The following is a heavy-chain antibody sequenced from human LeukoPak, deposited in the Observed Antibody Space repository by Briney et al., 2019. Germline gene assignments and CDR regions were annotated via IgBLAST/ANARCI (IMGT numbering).Heavy chain of an antibody. Sequence: SETLSLTCAVSGGSISSGGYSWSWIRQPPGKGLEWIGYIYYSGSTYYNPSLKSRVTMSLGASTNQFSLKVTSVTAADTAVYFCARPKYYYETGAFAVWGQGTMVTVSS. D-gene: IGHD3-22*01. CDR2: IYYSGST. V-gene: IGHV4-31*11. CDR1: GGSISSGGYS. CDR3: ARPKYYYETGAFAV. J-gene: IGHJ3*01.